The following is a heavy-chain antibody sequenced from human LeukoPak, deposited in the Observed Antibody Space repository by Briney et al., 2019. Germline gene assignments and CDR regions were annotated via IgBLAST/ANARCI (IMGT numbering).Heavy chain of an antibody. V-gene: IGHV4-30-4*01. CDR3: AREPPGGYDFWSGYYTRLNYYYGMDV. CDR2: IYYSGST. J-gene: IGHJ6*02. Sequence: PSQTLSLTCTVSGGSTSSGDYYWSWIRQPPGKGLEWIGYIYYSGSTYYNPSLKSRVTISVDTSKNQFSLKLSSVTAADTAVYYCAREPPGGYDFWSGYYTRLNYYYGMDVWSQGTTVTVSS. CDR1: GGSTSSGDYY. D-gene: IGHD3-3*01.